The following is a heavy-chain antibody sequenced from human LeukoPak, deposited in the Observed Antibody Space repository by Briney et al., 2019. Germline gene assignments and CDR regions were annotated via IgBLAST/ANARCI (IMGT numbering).Heavy chain of an antibody. V-gene: IGHV3-74*01. J-gene: IGHJ4*02. CDR2: ISGDGSRT. D-gene: IGHD1-1*01. CDR3: ARGGWRTAIDY. CDR1: GFTFSSYW. Sequence: GGSLRLSCAASGFTFSSYWMHWVRQAPGKGLVWVSYISGDGSRTTYADSVKGRFTISRDNAKNTLDLQMNSLRAEDTAVYYCARGGWRTAIDYWAEGTLVTVSS.